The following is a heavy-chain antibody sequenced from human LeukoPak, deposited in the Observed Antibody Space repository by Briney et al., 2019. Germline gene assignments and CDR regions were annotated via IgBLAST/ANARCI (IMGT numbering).Heavy chain of an antibody. V-gene: IGHV1-58*01. CDR1: GFTFTSSA. CDR3: AADRRTGELDY. CDR2: FVVGSGNT. Sequence: ASVKVSCKASGFTFTSSAVQWVRQARGQRLEWIGWFVVGSGNTNYAQKFQERVTITRDMSTSTAYTELSSLRSEDTAVYYCAADRRTGELDYWGQGTLVTVSS. J-gene: IGHJ4*02. D-gene: IGHD7-27*01.